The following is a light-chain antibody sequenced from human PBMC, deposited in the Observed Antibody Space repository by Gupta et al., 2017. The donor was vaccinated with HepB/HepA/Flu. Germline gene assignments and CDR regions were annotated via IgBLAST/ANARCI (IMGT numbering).Light chain of an antibody. V-gene: IGLV1-47*01. CDR2: RNS. CDR1: SSNIGSNY. J-gene: IGLJ3*02. Sequence: QSVLTQPPSASETPGQGATNSCSGSSSNIGSNYVYWYQQLPGTAPKLLIYRNSQRPSGVPERFSGSKYGTTASLAISGVRGEDEADYYCAAWDDSLGGGVFGGGTRLTVL. CDR3: AAWDDSLGGGV.